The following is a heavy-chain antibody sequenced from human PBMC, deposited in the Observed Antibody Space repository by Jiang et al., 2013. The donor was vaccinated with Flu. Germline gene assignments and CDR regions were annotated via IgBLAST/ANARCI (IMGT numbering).Heavy chain of an antibody. D-gene: IGHD4-17*01. CDR2: TFPGDYDA. CDR3: VRNDNYGDPFAY. Sequence: GAEVKKPGESLKISCKGLGYSFSTHWIGWVRQMPGKGLEWMAITFPGDYDARYSPSFEGRITISTDKSISTAYLQWDSLQASDTAMYYCVRNDNYGDPFAYWGQGTPGHRLL. J-gene: IGHJ4*02. CDR1: GYSFSTHW. V-gene: IGHV5-51*01.